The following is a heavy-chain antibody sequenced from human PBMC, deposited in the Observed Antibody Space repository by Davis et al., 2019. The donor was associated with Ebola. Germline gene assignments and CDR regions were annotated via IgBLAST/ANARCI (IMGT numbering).Heavy chain of an antibody. CDR3: ARDWLSVDPIEYSSSSRNYYYGMDV. D-gene: IGHD6-6*01. J-gene: IGHJ6*02. CDR1: GYTFTSYG. Sequence: ASVKVSCKASGYTFTSYGISWVRQAPGQGLEWMGWISAYNGNTNYAQKLQGRVTMTTDTSTSTAYMELRSLRSDDTAVYYCARDWLSVDPIEYSSSSRNYYYGMDVWGQGTTVTVSS. CDR2: ISAYNGNT. V-gene: IGHV1-18*01.